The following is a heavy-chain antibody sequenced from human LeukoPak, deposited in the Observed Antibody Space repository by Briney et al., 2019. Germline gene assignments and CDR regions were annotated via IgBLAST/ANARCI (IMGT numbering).Heavy chain of an antibody. D-gene: IGHD2-21*02. J-gene: IGHJ1*01. V-gene: IGHV1-69*13. CDR1: GGTFSSYA. Sequence: GASVKVSCKASGGTFSSYAISWVRQAPGQGLEWMGGIIPIFGTANYAQKFQGRVTITADESTSTAYMELSSLRSEDTAVYYCASLSCGGVCYSAEYFQHWGQGTLVTVSS. CDR2: IIPIFGTA. CDR3: ASLSCGGVCYSAEYFQH.